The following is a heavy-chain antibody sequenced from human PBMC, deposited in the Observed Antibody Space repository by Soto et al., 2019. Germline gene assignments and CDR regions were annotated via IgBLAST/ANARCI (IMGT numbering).Heavy chain of an antibody. CDR3: AVTTEYYYYSYMDV. CDR1: GYTFTSYG. CDR2: ISAYNGNT. V-gene: IGHV1-18*01. J-gene: IGHJ6*03. D-gene: IGHD4-17*01. Sequence: ASVKVSCKASGYTFTSYGISWVRQAPGQGLEWMGWISAYNGNTNYAQKLQGRVTMTTDTSTSTAYMELRSLRSDDTAVYYCAVTTEYYYYSYMDVWGKGTTVTVSS.